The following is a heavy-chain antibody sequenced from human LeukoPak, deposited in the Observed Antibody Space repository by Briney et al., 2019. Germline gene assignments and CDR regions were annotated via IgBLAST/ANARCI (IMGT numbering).Heavy chain of an antibody. CDR3: ARDKAFSYEDY. D-gene: IGHD5-12*01. CDR1: GLTFTNYG. Sequence: GGSLRLSCAASGLTFTNYGMTWVRQAPGTGLEWVANIKQDGSERYYVDSVEGRFTISRDNAKNSLYLQMNSLRAEDTAVYYCARDKAFSYEDYWGQGTLVTVSS. V-gene: IGHV3-7*01. CDR2: IKQDGSER. J-gene: IGHJ4*02.